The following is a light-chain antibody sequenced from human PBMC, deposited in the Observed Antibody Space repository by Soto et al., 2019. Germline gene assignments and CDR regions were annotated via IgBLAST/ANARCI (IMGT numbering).Light chain of an antibody. CDR2: NND. CDR1: SSNIGSNS. V-gene: IGLV1-44*01. Sequence: QSVLTQPPSASGTPGQRVTISCSGSSSNIGSNSVNWYQQLPGTAPRLLIYNNDQRPPGVPDRFSGSRSGTSASLAISGLQSEDEADYYCAAWDDSLNGPVFGGGTKLTVL. CDR3: AAWDDSLNGPV. J-gene: IGLJ2*01.